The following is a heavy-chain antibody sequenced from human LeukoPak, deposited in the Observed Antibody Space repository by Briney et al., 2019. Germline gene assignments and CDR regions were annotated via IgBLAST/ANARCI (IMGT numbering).Heavy chain of an antibody. J-gene: IGHJ4*02. Sequence: PGGSLRLSCAASGFTFDDYGMSWVRQAPGKGLEWVSGINWNGGSTYYADSVKGRFTISRDNSKNTLYLQMNSLRAEDTAVYYCAKTPMGYFDWLFPTPFDYWGQGTLVTVSS. D-gene: IGHD3-9*01. CDR1: GFTFDDYG. CDR2: INWNGGST. V-gene: IGHV3-23*01. CDR3: AKTPMGYFDWLFPTPFDY.